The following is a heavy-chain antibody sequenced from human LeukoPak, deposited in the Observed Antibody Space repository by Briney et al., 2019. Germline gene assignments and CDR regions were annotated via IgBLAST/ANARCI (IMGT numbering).Heavy chain of an antibody. V-gene: IGHV3-21*01. Sequence: GGSLRLSCAASGFTFSSYSMNWVRQAPGKGLEWVSSISDSSTYRYYADSVKGRFTISRDSAKDSLYLQMNSLRAEDTAAYYCARATPDMVVVPLADYWGQGTLVTVSS. CDR2: ISDSSTYR. D-gene: IGHD2-2*01. J-gene: IGHJ4*02. CDR1: GFTFSSYS. CDR3: ARATPDMVVVPLADY.